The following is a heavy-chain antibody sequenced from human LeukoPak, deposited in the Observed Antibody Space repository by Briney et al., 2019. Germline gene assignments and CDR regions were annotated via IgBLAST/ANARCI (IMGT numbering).Heavy chain of an antibody. CDR3: AKSGFSSGWYAY. CDR2: IYYSGST. J-gene: IGHJ4*02. V-gene: IGHV4-59*01. D-gene: IGHD6-19*01. Sequence: TSETRSLTCTVSGGSITSYFWSWIRQPPGKGLEWIGYIYYSGSTNYNPSLKSRVTILVDTSKHQFSLKLTSVTAADTAVYYCAKSGFSSGWYAYWGQGTLVTVSS. CDR1: GGSITSYF.